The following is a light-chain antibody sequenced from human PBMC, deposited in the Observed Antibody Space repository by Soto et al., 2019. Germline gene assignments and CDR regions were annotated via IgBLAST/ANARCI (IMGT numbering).Light chain of an antibody. CDR1: QSISNF. Sequence: DIQMTQSPSFLSASVGDRVTITCRASQSISNFLNWYQQKPGKAPKLLIYAASSLQSGVPERFSGSGSGTDFTLTISSLQPEDFATYYCQQSYSTPLTCGGGTKVEIK. CDR3: QQSYSTPLT. J-gene: IGKJ4*01. CDR2: AAS. V-gene: IGKV1-39*01.